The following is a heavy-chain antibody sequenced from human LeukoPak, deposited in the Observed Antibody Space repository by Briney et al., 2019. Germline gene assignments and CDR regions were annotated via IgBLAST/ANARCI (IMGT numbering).Heavy chain of an antibody. CDR2: ISAYNGNT. CDR3: ARVMYYYDSSGLFDY. V-gene: IGHV1-18*01. D-gene: IGHD3-22*01. Sequence: ASVKVSCKAPGCTFTSYGISWVRQAPGQGLEWMGWISAYNGNTNYAQKLQGRVTMTTDTSTSTAYMELRSLRSDDTAVYYCARVMYYYDSSGLFDYWGQGTLVTVSS. J-gene: IGHJ4*02. CDR1: GCTFTSYG.